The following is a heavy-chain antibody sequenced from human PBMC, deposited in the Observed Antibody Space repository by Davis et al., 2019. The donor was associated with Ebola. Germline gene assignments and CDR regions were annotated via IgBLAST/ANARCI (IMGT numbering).Heavy chain of an antibody. CDR2: IYYSGST. D-gene: IGHD4-17*01. Sequence: PSETLSLTCTVSGGSISSYYWSWIRQPPGKGLEWIGYIYYSGSTNYNPSLKSRVTISVDTSKNQFSLKLSSVTAADTAVYYCARDRGSTDNWFDPWGQGTLVTVSS. J-gene: IGHJ5*02. CDR1: GGSISSYY. CDR3: ARDRGSTDNWFDP. V-gene: IGHV4-59*01.